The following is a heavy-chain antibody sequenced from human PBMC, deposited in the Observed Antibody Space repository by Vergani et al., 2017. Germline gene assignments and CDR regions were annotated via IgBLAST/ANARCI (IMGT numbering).Heavy chain of an antibody. Sequence: EVQLVESGGGLVKPGGSLRLSCAASGFTFSSYSMNWVRQAPGKGLEWVSSISSSSSYIYYADSVKGRFTISRDNAKNSLYLQMNSLRAEDTAVYYCARAHLATETNWFDPWGQGTLVTVSS. D-gene: IGHD4-11*01. CDR2: ISSSSSYI. J-gene: IGHJ5*02. CDR1: GFTFSSYS. V-gene: IGHV3-21*04. CDR3: ARAHLATETNWFDP.